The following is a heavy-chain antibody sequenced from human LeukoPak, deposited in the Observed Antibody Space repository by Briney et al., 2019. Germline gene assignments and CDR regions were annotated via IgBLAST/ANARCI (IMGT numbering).Heavy chain of an antibody. J-gene: IGHJ6*03. CDR1: GFTFTNYA. Sequence: GSLRLSCAASGFTFTNYAMSWIRQPPGKGLEWIGEINHSGSTNYNPSLKSRVTISVDTSKNQFSLKLSSVTAADTAVYYCARKKGIVVVVAARYYYYYYMDVWGKGTTVTVSS. CDR2: INHSGST. CDR3: ARKKGIVVVVAARYYYYYYMDV. V-gene: IGHV4-34*01. D-gene: IGHD2-15*01.